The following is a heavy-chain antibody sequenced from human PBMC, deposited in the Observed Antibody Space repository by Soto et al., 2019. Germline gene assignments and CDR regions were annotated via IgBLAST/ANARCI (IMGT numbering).Heavy chain of an antibody. CDR1: GFTFGDYA. CDR2: IRSKAYGGTT. CDR3: TRDWGNYDFWSGLGPRKNAIDY. J-gene: IGHJ4*02. Sequence: PGGSLRLSCTASGFTFGDYAMSWFRQAPGKGLEWVGFIRSKAYGGTTEYAASVKGRFTISRDDPKSIAYLQMNSLKTEDTAVYYCTRDWGNYDFWSGLGPRKNAIDYWGQGTLVTVSS. D-gene: IGHD3-3*01. V-gene: IGHV3-49*03.